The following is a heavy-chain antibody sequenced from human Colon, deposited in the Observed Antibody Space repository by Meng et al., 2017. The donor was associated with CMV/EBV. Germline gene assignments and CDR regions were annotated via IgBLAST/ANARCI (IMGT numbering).Heavy chain of an antibody. CDR3: ARVEIWSGYQPPGNYYYYYGMDV. D-gene: IGHD3-3*01. J-gene: IGHJ6*02. CDR1: GYTFTAYY. V-gene: IGHV1-2*02. CDR2: IHPNSGGT. Sequence: ASVKVSCKASGYTFTAYYLHWVRQAPGQVLEWMGWIHPNSGGTNYAQKFQGRVTMTRDTSISTAYMELSRLRSDDTAVYYCARVEIWSGYQPPGNYYYYYGMDVWGQGTTVTVSS.